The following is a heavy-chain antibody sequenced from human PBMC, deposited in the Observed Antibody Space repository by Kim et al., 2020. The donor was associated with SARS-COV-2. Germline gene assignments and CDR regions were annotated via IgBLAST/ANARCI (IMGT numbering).Heavy chain of an antibody. D-gene: IGHD4-17*01. V-gene: IGHV4-39*07. CDR2: IYYSGST. CDR1: GGSISSSSYY. Sequence: SETLSLTCTVSGGSISSSSYYWGWIRQPPGKGLEWIGSIYYSGSTYYNPSLKSRVTISVDTSKNQFSLKLSSVTTADTAVYYCASYGDYVDVWFDPWGQGTLVTVSS. J-gene: IGHJ5*02. CDR3: ASYGDYVDVWFDP.